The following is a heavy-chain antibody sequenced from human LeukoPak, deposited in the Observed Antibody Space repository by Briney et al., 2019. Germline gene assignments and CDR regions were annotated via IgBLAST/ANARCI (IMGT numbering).Heavy chain of an antibody. Sequence: GSLRLSCEASGFIFRSYSMNWVRQAPGKGLEWVSLISFSGDSIYYADSVRGRFTISRDNSKDTLYLQMNSLRAEDTAIYYCARDIQLSTWGLGTMVTVSS. CDR3: ARDIQLST. D-gene: IGHD5-24*01. V-gene: IGHV3-23*01. J-gene: IGHJ3*01. CDR1: GFIFRSYS. CDR2: ISFSGDSI.